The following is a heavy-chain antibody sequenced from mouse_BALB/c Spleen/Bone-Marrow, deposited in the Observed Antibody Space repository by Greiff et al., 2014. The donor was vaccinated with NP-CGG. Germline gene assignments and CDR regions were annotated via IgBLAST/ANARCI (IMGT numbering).Heavy chain of an antibody. CDR1: GYTFTSYW. CDR3: ARSRGYGAMDY. D-gene: IGHD2-2*01. J-gene: IGHJ4*01. V-gene: IGHV1-69*02. Sequence: VQLQQSGAELVKPGAPVKLSCKASGYTFTSYWMNWVKQRPGRGLEWIGRIDPSDSETHYNQKFKDKATLTVDKSSSTAYIQLSSLTSEDSAVYYCARSRGYGAMDYWGQGTSVTVSS. CDR2: IDPSDSET.